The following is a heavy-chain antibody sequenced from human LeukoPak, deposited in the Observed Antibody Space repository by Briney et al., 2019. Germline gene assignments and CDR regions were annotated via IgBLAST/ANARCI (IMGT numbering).Heavy chain of an antibody. Sequence: PGGSLRLSCAASGFTFSNVWMNWVRQAPGKGLEWVGRIRSKTHGETIDYAAPVRGRFTISRDDSKNTLYLQLNSLKTEDTAVYYCATEVIIAVTGNDYWGQGSLVTASS. CDR2: IRSKTHGETI. D-gene: IGHD6-19*01. J-gene: IGHJ4*02. CDR3: ATEVIIAVTGNDY. V-gene: IGHV3-15*07. CDR1: GFTFSNVW.